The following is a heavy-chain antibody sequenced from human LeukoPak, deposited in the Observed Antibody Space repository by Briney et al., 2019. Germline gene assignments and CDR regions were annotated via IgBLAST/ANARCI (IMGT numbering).Heavy chain of an antibody. CDR3: ASNSYSSSWYPVLDYYGMDV. V-gene: IGHV3-48*01. CDR1: GLTFSSYS. CDR2: ISSSSSTI. D-gene: IGHD6-13*01. J-gene: IGHJ6*02. Sequence: LTGGSLRLSCAASGLTFSSYSMNWVRQAPGKGLEWVSYISSSSSTIYYADSVKGRFTISRDNAENSLYLQMNSLRAEDTAVYYCASNSYSSSWYPVLDYYGMDVWGQGTTVTVSS.